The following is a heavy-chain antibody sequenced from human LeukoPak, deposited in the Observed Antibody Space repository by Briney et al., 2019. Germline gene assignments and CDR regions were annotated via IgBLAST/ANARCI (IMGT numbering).Heavy chain of an antibody. V-gene: IGHV3-48*04. J-gene: IGHJ4*02. CDR1: EFTFSSYN. CDR3: ARGGNGDYARR. CDR2: ISSSATTI. Sequence: PGGSLRLSCVASEFTFSSYNMNWVRQAPGKGLDWVSYISSSATTIFYADSVKGRFTISRDNAKNSLYLQMNSLRAEDTAVYYCARGGNGDYARRWGQGTLVTVSS. D-gene: IGHD4-17*01.